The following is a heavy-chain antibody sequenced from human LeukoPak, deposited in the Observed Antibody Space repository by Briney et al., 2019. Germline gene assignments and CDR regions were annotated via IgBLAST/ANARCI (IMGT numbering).Heavy chain of an antibody. J-gene: IGHJ6*02. D-gene: IGHD4/OR15-4a*01. CDR3: ARGWANDYYYYGMDV. Sequence: GGSLRFSCAASGFTFSSYWMHWVRQAPGRGLVWVSRINSDGSSTSYADSVKGRFTISRDNAKNTLYLQMNSLRAEDTAVYYCARGWANDYYYYGMDVWGQGTTVTVSS. V-gene: IGHV3-74*01. CDR1: GFTFSSYW. CDR2: INSDGSST.